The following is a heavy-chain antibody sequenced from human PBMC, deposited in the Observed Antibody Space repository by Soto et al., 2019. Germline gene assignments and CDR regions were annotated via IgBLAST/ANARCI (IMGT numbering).Heavy chain of an antibody. Sequence: QVQLVQYGAEVKKPGASVKVSCKASGNTFTSYDINWVRQATGHGLEWMGWINPNSGNIGYAQKFQGRVTMTRDTAIRTAYMEVSRLRSDDTAVYYCARGRASGSYYLLDYWGQGTLVTVSS. D-gene: IGHD3-10*01. CDR1: GNTFTSYD. CDR3: ARGRASGSYYLLDY. J-gene: IGHJ4*02. CDR2: INPNSGNI. V-gene: IGHV1-8*01.